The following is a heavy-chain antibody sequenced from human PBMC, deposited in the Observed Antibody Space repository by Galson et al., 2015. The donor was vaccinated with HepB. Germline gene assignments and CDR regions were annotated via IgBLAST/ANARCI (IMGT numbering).Heavy chain of an antibody. CDR1: GYRITTFW. CDR2: MDPSDSKT. D-gene: IGHD6-19*01. CDR3: ASHRAVSGPGVVDD. V-gene: IGHV5-10-1*01. J-gene: IGHJ4*02. Sequence: SGAEVKKPGESLRISCTGSGYRITTFWIRWVRQKPGKGLARLGRMDPSDSKTNYTPSFQGHVTISADKSISTAHLQWSSLEASARAMYYCASHRAVSGPGVVDDWGRGTLVTVSP.